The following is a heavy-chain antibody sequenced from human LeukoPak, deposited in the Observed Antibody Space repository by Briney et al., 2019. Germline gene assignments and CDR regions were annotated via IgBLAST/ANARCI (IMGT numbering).Heavy chain of an antibody. V-gene: IGHV3-30-3*01. J-gene: IGHJ1*01. CDR2: ISNDGNNQ. Sequence: PGRSLRLSRAASGFIFHYYALHWVRQAPGKGLEWVATISNDGNNQYYADSVKGRFTISRDNSNNTLYLQMNSLRSEDTAIYYCARDAPRPAYCGGDCYSEYFQHWGQGTLVTVPS. D-gene: IGHD2-21*01. CDR3: ARDAPRPAYCGGDCYSEYFQH. CDR1: GFIFHYYA.